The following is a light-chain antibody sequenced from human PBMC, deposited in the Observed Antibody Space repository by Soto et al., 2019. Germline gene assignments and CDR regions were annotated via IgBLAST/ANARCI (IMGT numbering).Light chain of an antibody. J-gene: IGKJ3*01. Sequence: EVVLTQSPATLSVSPGERATLSCRASQTVGTNLAWYQQRPGQAHRLLIYGASTRATGIPARFSGSGSGSESPLTISRLQSDDFAVYYCQQYNKWPLFTFGPGTRVDNK. CDR1: QTVGTN. CDR2: GAS. V-gene: IGKV3-15*01. CDR3: QQYNKWPLFT.